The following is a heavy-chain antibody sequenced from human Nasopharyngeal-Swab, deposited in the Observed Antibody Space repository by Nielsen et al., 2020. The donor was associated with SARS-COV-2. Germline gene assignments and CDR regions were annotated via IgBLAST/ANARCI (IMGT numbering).Heavy chain of an antibody. J-gene: IGHJ4*02. CDR3: ARDESGDYLGLPFDH. V-gene: IGHV4-39*07. CDR1: GASISSRNNY. Sequence: GSLRLSCVVSGASISSRNNYWGWIRESPGKGLEWIGTIFSSGSTYNPSLKSRVTMSVDTSKNQFSLKLTSVTAADTAVYYCARDESGDYLGLPFDHWGRGTLVTVSS. CDR2: IFSSGST. D-gene: IGHD4-17*01.